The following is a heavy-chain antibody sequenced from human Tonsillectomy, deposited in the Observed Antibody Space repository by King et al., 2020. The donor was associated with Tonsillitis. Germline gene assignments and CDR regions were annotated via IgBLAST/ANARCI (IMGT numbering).Heavy chain of an antibody. CDR1: GFTFSSYA. J-gene: IGHJ4*02. V-gene: IGHV3-30-3*01. CDR2: ISYDGSNK. CDR3: ARSAVTMVRGVIVD. D-gene: IGHD3-10*01. Sequence: VQLVESGGGVVQPGRSLRLSCAASGFTFSSYAMHWVRQAPGKGLEWVAVISYDGSNKYYADSVKGRFTISRDNSKNTLYLQMTSLRAEDTAVYYCARSAVTMVRGVIVDWGQGTLVTVSS.